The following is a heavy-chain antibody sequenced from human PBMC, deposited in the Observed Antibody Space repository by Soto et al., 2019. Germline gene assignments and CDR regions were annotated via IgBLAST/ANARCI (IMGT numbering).Heavy chain of an antibody. CDR3: ARHVHSSGNEAFDY. J-gene: IGHJ4*02. CDR1: GGSVSSGSYD. V-gene: IGHV4-61*01. Sequence: PXXTLSLACTVSGGSVSSGSYDWSLIRQPPGKGLEWIGYIYYTGRTSYNPSLKSRITVSLDKSKNQFSLSLSSATAADTAVYYCARHVHSSGNEAFDYWGQGTLVTVSS. D-gene: IGHD1-1*01. CDR2: IYYTGRT.